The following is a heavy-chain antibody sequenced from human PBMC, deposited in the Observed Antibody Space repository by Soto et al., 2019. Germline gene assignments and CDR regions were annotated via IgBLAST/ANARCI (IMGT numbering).Heavy chain of an antibody. V-gene: IGHV3-53*02. CDR1: GFTVSNNF. CDR2: IYSGGSI. Sequence: VQLVESGGGLIQAGGSLRLSCAVSGFTVSNNFMMWVRQAPGKGLEWVSLIYSGGSISYADSVKGRFPISRDGSMNMLYLQMNSLTAEDTAVYYCARDGNGQRGSPHWGQGTLVTVSS. D-gene: IGHD3-16*01. J-gene: IGHJ4*02. CDR3: ARDGNGQRGSPH.